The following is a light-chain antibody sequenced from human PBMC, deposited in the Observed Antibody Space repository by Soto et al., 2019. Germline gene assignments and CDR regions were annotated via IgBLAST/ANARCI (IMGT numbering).Light chain of an antibody. CDR1: SSKIGSNY. V-gene: IGLV1-47*01. Sequence: QSVLTQPPSASGTPGQRVTISCSGSSSKIGSNYVYWYQQLPGTAPKLLIYRNNQPPSGVPDRFSGSKSGTSASLAISGLRSEDEADYYCAAWDDSLSAHYVFGTGTKVTVL. CDR3: AAWDDSLSAHYV. CDR2: RNN. J-gene: IGLJ1*01.